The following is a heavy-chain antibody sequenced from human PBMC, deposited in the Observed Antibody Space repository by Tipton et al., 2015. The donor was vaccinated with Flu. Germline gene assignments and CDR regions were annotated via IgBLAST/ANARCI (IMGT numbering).Heavy chain of an antibody. J-gene: IGHJ4*02. Sequence: TLSLTCNVPGDSISTGSLYWNWIRQPAGKALEWIGPIYTTGSTTYNPSLKSRVTISLDTSKNQFSLKLSSVTAADTAVYYCSRDFCSGGFCYPDYLGQGTLVTVSS. CDR3: SRDFCSGGFCYPDY. D-gene: IGHD2-15*01. CDR2: IYTTGST. V-gene: IGHV4-61*02. CDR1: GDSISTGSLY.